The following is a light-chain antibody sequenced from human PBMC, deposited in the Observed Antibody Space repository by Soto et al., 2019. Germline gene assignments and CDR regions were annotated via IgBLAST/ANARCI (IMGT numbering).Light chain of an antibody. CDR2: KVS. V-gene: IGKV1-5*03. CDR1: QSLKGW. Sequence: DIQMTQSPSTLSASVGDRVTITCRASQSLKGWLAWFQKKPGKAPKVLIYKVSNLESGVPLRFSGSGSETEFTLTISSLQPDDFATYYCQQYNSNSWTFGQGTKVEIK. CDR3: QQYNSNSWT. J-gene: IGKJ1*01.